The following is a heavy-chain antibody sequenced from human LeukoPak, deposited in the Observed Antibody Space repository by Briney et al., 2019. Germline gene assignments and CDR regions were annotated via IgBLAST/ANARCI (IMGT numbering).Heavy chain of an antibody. D-gene: IGHD2-15*01. Sequence: ASVNVSCKASGYTFTDYFMHWVRQAPGQGPEWMGWINPNSGGTNYAHKFQGRVTMTRDTSISTAHMELRSLRSDDTAVYYCARDGGGSWSTFDYWGQGTLVTVSS. CDR2: INPNSGGT. CDR3: ARDGGGSWSTFDY. CDR1: GYTFTDYF. V-gene: IGHV1-2*02. J-gene: IGHJ4*02.